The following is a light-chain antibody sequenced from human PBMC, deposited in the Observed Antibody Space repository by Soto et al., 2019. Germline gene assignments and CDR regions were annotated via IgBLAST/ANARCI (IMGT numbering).Light chain of an antibody. Sequence: QSVLTQSPSASASLGGSVKLTCTLSSGHNNYAIAWHQQQPEKGPRYSMKLNSDGSHSKGDGIPDRFSGSSSGAERHLTISSLQSEDEADYYCQTWGTAIHDVIFGGGTKLTVL. J-gene: IGLJ2*01. CDR3: QTWGTAIHDVI. V-gene: IGLV4-69*01. CDR1: SGHNNYA. CDR2: LNSDGSH.